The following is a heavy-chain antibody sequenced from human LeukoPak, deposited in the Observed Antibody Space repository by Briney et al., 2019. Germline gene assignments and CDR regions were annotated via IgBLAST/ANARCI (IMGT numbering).Heavy chain of an antibody. D-gene: IGHD1-26*01. CDR2: ISYSGST. Sequence: SETLSLTCTVYGDSITNYYWSWIRQPPGKGLEWIAYISYSGSTKYSPSLESRVTISVDTSKNQFSLNLNSVTAADTAVYYCARVGRGDHTWGSYSFDHWGQGALVTVSS. CDR1: GDSITNYY. J-gene: IGHJ4*02. V-gene: IGHV4-59*01. CDR3: ARVGRGDHTWGSYSFDH.